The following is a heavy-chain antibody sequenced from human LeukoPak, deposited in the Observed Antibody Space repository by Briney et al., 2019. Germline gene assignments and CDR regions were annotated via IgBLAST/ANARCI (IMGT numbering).Heavy chain of an antibody. CDR1: GFKFDAYP. D-gene: IGHD1-14*01. J-gene: IGHJ3*02. Sequence: GGSLRLSCAASGFKFDAYPMSWVRHAPGKGLEWVSSISDSGGSTHYAESVRGRFSLSRDNFEKTLHLQMNRLRAVDTAVYYCAKGKINHDGAFDIWGQGTRVIVAS. V-gene: IGHV3-23*01. CDR2: ISDSGGST. CDR3: AKGKINHDGAFDI.